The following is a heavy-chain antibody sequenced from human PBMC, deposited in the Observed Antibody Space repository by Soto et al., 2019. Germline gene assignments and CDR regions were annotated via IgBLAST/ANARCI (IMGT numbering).Heavy chain of an antibody. D-gene: IGHD6-13*01. CDR3: ASAPRRMQQQFDY. CDR1: GFTFSSYA. J-gene: IGHJ4*02. Sequence: QVQLVESGGGVVQPGRSLRLSCAASGFTFSSYAMHWVRQAPGKGLEWVAVISYDGSNKYYADSVKGRFTISRDNSKNTLYLQMNSLRAEDTAVYYCASAPRRMQQQFDYWGQGTLVTVSS. V-gene: IGHV3-30-3*01. CDR2: ISYDGSNK.